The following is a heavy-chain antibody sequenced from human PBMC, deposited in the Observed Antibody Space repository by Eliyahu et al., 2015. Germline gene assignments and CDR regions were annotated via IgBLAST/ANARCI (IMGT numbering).Heavy chain of an antibody. Sequence: QVKLVESGGGLVKPGGSLRLSCAASGFTFSDYYMSWIRQAPGKGLEWVSYINGRGSNIYYADSVKGRFTISRDNAKYSLFLQLNNLRAEDTAVYYCARGNGWGYDYWGQGTLAIVSS. V-gene: IGHV3-11*01. J-gene: IGHJ4*02. CDR2: INGRGSNI. CDR1: GFTFSDYY. D-gene: IGHD3-16*01. CDR3: ARGNGWGYDY.